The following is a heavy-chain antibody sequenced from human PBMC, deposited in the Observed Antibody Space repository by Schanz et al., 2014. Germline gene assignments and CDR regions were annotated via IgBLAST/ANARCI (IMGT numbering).Heavy chain of an antibody. V-gene: IGHV3-33*08. CDR2: IWSDGSTK. J-gene: IGHJ4*02. Sequence: QVQLVASGGGLVKPGGSLRLSCAASGFTFSSYAMHWVRQAPGKGLEWVAVIWSDGSTKYYADSVKGRFTISRDNSKNTLYLQMNSLRADDTAVYFCARAHGNNWYGKGLDYWGQGTQVTVSS. D-gene: IGHD1-1*01. CDR1: GFTFSSYA. CDR3: ARAHGNNWYGKGLDY.